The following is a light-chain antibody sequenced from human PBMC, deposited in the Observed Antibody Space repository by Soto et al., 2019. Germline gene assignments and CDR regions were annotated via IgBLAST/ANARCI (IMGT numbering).Light chain of an antibody. CDR3: SSYTTTNTPYV. CDR2: EVS. V-gene: IGLV2-14*01. CDR1: NSDIGDYDY. J-gene: IGLJ1*01. Sequence: QSALTQPAAVSGSPGQSITISCAGTNSDIGDYDYVSWYQHHPGKAPRLLIYEVSSRPSGVANRFSASKSGNTASLTISGLQAEDEADYYCSSYTTTNTPYVFGSGTKLTVL.